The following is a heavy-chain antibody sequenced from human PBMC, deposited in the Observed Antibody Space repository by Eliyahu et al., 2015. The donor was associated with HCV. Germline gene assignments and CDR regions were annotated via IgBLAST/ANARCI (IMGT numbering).Heavy chain of an antibody. CDR2: IHYSGST. Sequence: QVQLQESGPGLVKPSETLSLTCTVSGGSIXTYSWXWXRHPPGKGLEWIGYIHYSGSTTYTPSLXSRVTISVDTSKNQFSLNLTSVTAADTAXYYCASGGGGIAVAGTGGWFDPWGQGTLVTVSS. V-gene: IGHV4-59*01. J-gene: IGHJ5*02. CDR1: GGSIXTYS. D-gene: IGHD6-19*01. CDR3: ASGGGGIAVAGTGGWFDP.